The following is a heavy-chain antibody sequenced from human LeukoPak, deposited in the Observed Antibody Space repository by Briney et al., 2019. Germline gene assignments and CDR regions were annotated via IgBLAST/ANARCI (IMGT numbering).Heavy chain of an antibody. CDR2: ISSSSSYI. J-gene: IGHJ4*02. D-gene: IGHD5-12*01. CDR3: RGSGFETGDY. V-gene: IGHV3-21*04. CDR1: GFTFNNYN. Sequence: GGSLRLSCAASGFTFNNYNINWVRQAPGKGLEWVSSISSSSSYIYYADSVKGRFTISRDNAKNSLYLQMNSLRVEDTAIYCARGSGFETGDYWGQGTLVTVSS.